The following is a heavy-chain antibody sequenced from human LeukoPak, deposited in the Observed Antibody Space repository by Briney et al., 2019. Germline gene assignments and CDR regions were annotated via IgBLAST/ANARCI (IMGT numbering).Heavy chain of an antibody. V-gene: IGHV3-30*03. D-gene: IGHD5-24*01. CDR1: GFTFRTYS. CDR2: VSADGRTQ. CDR3: AREFGHNRWYFDY. J-gene: IGHJ4*02. Sequence: GGSLGLSCAASGFTFRTYSIHWVRQAPGKGLEWVTVVSADGRTQLYSDSVKGRFTISRDNSLNTLHLQMNSLRTEDTAVYYCAREFGHNRWYFDYWGQGALVTVSS.